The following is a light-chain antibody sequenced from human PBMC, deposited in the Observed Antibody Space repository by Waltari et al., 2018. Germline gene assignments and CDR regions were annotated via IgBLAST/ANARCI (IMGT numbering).Light chain of an antibody. CDR3: QQYGTSPQT. Sequence: EIVLTQSPGTLSLSPGERATLSCRASQSVKRSNLAWYQQKPGQAPRLRLYCASTRATGIPNRCSGSGSGTDFTLTISRLEPEDFAVYFCQQYGTSPQTFGQGTKLEIK. J-gene: IGKJ2*01. CDR2: CAS. V-gene: IGKV3-20*01. CDR1: QSVKRSN.